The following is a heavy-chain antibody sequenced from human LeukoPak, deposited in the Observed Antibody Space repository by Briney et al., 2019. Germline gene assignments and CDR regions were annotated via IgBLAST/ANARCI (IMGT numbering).Heavy chain of an antibody. Sequence: PSETLSLTCAVYGGSFSGYYWSWIRQPPGKGLEWIGEINHSGSTNYNPSLKSRATISVDTSKNQFSLKLSSVTAADTAVYYCARGRTYYYDSSGYYRRYNWFDPWGQGTLVTVSS. CDR1: GGSFSGYY. J-gene: IGHJ5*02. V-gene: IGHV4-34*01. CDR2: INHSGST. D-gene: IGHD3-22*01. CDR3: ARGRTYYYDSSGYYRRYNWFDP.